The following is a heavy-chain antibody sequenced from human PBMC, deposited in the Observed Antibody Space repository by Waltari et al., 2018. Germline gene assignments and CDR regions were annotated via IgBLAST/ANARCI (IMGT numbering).Heavy chain of an antibody. V-gene: IGHV4-38-2*01. J-gene: IGHJ4*02. CDR3: ARVSIAAAGTTFDY. Sequence: QVQLQESGPGLVKPSETLSLTCAVSGYSISSGYYWGWIRQPPGKGLEWIGGIYHSGSTYYNPSLKSRVTISVDTSKNQFSLKLSSVTAADTAVYYCARVSIAAAGTTFDYWGQGTLVTVSS. CDR1: GYSISSGYY. CDR2: IYHSGST. D-gene: IGHD6-13*01.